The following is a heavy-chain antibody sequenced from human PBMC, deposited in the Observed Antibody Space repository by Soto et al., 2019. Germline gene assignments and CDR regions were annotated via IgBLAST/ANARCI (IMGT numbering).Heavy chain of an antibody. J-gene: IGHJ6*02. V-gene: IGHV5-10-1*01. CDR1: GYSFDIYW. Sequence: EVQLVQSGAEVKKPGESLRISCKVSGYSFDIYWISWVRQMPGKGLEWMGRIDPSDSYINYSPSFQGHVTFSADKSNNTAYLQWSGLKASDTAMYYCARHGPIGTYGLDVWGQGTTVTVAS. CDR2: IDPSDSYI. D-gene: IGHD2-8*01. CDR3: ARHGPIGTYGLDV.